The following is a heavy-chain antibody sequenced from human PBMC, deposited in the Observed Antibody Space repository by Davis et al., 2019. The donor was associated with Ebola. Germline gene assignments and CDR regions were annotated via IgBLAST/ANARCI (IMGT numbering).Heavy chain of an antibody. CDR2: IYYSGST. CDR1: GGSISSGGYY. D-gene: IGHD4-17*01. CDR3: ARDYGDYADAFDI. J-gene: IGHJ3*02. Sequence: MPSETLSLTCTVSGGSISSGGYYWSWIRQHPGKGLEWIGYIYYSGSTYYNPSLKSRVTISVDTSKNQFSLKLSSVTAADTAVYYCARDYGDYADAFDIWGQGTMVTVSS. V-gene: IGHV4-31*03.